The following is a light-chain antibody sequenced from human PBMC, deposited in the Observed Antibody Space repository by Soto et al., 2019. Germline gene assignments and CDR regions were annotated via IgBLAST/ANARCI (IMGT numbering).Light chain of an antibody. CDR1: QSISSW. Sequence: DIQMTQSPSTLSASVRDRVTITCRASQSISSWLAWYQQKPGKAPKLLIYKASSLESGVPSRFSGSGSGTEFTLTISSLQPDDFATYYCQQYNSHSSYTFGQGTNLEIK. V-gene: IGKV1-5*03. CDR2: KAS. J-gene: IGKJ2*01. CDR3: QQYNSHSSYT.